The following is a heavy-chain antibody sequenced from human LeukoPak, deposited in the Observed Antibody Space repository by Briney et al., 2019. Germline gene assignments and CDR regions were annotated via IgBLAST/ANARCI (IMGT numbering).Heavy chain of an antibody. Sequence: GGSLRLSCTPSGFTFDDYALTWVRQVPGKGLEWVSSVNWNGDKTIYADSVKGRFTISRDNTKKSLYLQMNSLRAEDTAFYYCARVFTVTYASDIWGQGTMVTVSS. CDR1: GFTFDDYA. V-gene: IGHV3-20*04. CDR2: VNWNGDKT. D-gene: IGHD4-17*01. CDR3: ARVFTVTYASDI. J-gene: IGHJ3*02.